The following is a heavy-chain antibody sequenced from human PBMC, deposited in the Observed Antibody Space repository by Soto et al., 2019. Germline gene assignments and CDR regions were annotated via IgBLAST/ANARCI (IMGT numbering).Heavy chain of an antibody. CDR3: ATGAPLDGYDFHF. D-gene: IGHD5-12*01. J-gene: IGHJ4*02. CDR2: INAGNGNT. Sequence: GASVKVSCKASGYTFTTYAMHWVRQAPGQRLEWMGGINAGNGNTRYSQKFQGRVIITRDTSASTAYMELSSLRSEDTAVYYCATGAPLDGYDFHFWGQGTLVTVSS. CDR1: GYTFTTYA. V-gene: IGHV1-3*01.